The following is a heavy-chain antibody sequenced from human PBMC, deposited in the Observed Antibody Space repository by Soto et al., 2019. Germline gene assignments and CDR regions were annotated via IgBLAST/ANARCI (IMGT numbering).Heavy chain of an antibody. CDR2: ISGGGDAP. J-gene: IGHJ2*01. CDR1: GFTFINYA. CDR3: ARKVPGSTSRPDYWYFDL. V-gene: IGHV3-23*01. D-gene: IGHD3-10*01. Sequence: EVQLLESGGGLVQPGGSLRLSCAGSGFTFINYAMNWVRQAPRKGLEWVSTISGGGDAPFFADSVRGRFTISRVNSKNTVTLRMNNLGVDDTAVYFCARKVPGSTSRPDYWYFDLWGRGTLVTVSS.